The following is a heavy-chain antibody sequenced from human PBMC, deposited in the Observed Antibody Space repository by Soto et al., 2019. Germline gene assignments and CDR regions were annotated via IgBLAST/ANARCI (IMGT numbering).Heavy chain of an antibody. CDR1: SYTFTSYG. Sequence: GASVKVSCKASSYTFTSYGISWVRQAPGQGLEWMGWINTYSGHTKYAQNFQGRVTMTSDTSTSTAYMELTSLRSDDTAVYYCARGMDSGYDYFDYWGQGTLVTVSS. CDR2: INTYSGHT. CDR3: ARGMDSGYDYFDY. V-gene: IGHV1-18*01. D-gene: IGHD5-12*01. J-gene: IGHJ4*02.